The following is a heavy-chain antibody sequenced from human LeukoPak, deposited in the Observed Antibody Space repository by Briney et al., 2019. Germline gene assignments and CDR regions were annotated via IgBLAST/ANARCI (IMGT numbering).Heavy chain of an antibody. V-gene: IGHV4-61*01. J-gene: IGHJ1*01. D-gene: IGHD5-18*01. Sequence: PSETLSLTCTVSGGSISSSSYYWSWIRQPPGKGLEWIGYIYYSGSTNNNPSLKSRVTISVDTSKNQFSLKLSSVTAADTAVYYCARGYAEYFQHWGQGTLVTVSS. CDR3: ARGYAEYFQH. CDR1: GGSISSSSYY. CDR2: IYYSGST.